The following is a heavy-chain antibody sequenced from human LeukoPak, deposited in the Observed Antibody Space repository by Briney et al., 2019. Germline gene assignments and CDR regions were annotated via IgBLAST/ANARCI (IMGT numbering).Heavy chain of an antibody. J-gene: IGHJ3*02. CDR2: IYYSGYT. CDR3: ARHLGDDSGSSPDAFDI. CDR1: GGSISSGDYY. Sequence: PSETLSLTCTVSGGSISSGDYYWSWIRQPPGKGLEWIGYIYYSGYTDYNPSLKSRVTISVDTSRNQFSLKLSSVTAADTAVYYCARHLGDDSGSSPDAFDIWGQGTMVTVSS. V-gene: IGHV4-30-4*01. D-gene: IGHD1-26*01.